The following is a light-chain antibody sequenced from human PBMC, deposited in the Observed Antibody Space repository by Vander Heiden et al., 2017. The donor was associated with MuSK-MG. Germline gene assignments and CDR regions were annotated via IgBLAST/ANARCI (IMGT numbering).Light chain of an antibody. J-gene: IGLJ3*02. CDR1: ELGNKY. CDR3: QTWDSGTVM. V-gene: IGLV3-1*01. CDR2: QDN. Sequence: YELTQPPSVSESPGQTATITCSGDELGNKYASWYQQKAGQSPVLVIFQDNKRPSGIPERFSGSNSGNTATLTISGTQAMDEADYYCQTWDSGTVMFGGGTKVTL.